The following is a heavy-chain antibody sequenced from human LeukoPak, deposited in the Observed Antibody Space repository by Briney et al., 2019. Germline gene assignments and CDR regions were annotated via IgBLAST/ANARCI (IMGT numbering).Heavy chain of an antibody. V-gene: IGHV5-51*01. CDR2: FHPGDSGI. CDR1: GSSFTTYW. CDR3: ARLPLWFGELPKSPLYNGMDV. D-gene: IGHD3-10*01. J-gene: IGHJ6*02. Sequence: GGSLEISCKGSGSSFTTYWIGWVRQVPGKGLEYMGIFHPGDSGIRYSPSFQGQVTISVDKSISTAYLQWSSLKASDTAMYYCARLPLWFGELPKSPLYNGMDVWGRGTTVTVSS.